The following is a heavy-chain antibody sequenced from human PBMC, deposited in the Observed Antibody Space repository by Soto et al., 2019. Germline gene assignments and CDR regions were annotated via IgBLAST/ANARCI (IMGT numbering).Heavy chain of an antibody. V-gene: IGHV1-24*01. Sequence: ASVKVSCKVSGYTLTELSMHWVRQAPGKGLEWMGGINPNDGETSYAQKFQGRVTMTRDTSTSTVYMELSSLRSEDTAVYYCARPLRVTTKRDAFDIWGQGTMVTVSS. D-gene: IGHD4-17*01. J-gene: IGHJ3*02. CDR3: ARPLRVTTKRDAFDI. CDR1: GYTLTELS. CDR2: INPNDGET.